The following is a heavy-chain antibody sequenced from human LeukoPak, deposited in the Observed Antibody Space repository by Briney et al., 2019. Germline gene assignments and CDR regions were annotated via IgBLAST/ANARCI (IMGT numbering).Heavy chain of an antibody. CDR3: ARGLESSGWYGMDV. CDR1: GYTLTELS. CDR2: INTSGATT. Sequence: GASVKVSCKVSGYTLTELSMHWVRQAPGQGLEWLGIINTSGATTGYGQNFKGRVTATRDTSTSTVYMEMSSLNSEDTAVYYCARGLESSGWYGMDVWGQGTTIIVSS. D-gene: IGHD6-19*01. J-gene: IGHJ6*02. V-gene: IGHV1-46*01.